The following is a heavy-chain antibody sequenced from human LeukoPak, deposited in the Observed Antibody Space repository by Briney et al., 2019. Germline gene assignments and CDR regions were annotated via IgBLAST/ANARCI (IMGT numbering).Heavy chain of an antibody. D-gene: IGHD3-10*01. V-gene: IGHV3-64*01. Sequence: GGSLRLSCATSGFTFANFDIPCVRQAPGKGLEFVSTITSYGGGTYYANSVKGRFTMSRDNSKNTLSLQMGSLRAEDMAVYYCARGSIPMVRGVTTRGAYFDYWGQGTLVTVSS. CDR3: ARGSIPMVRGVTTRGAYFDY. J-gene: IGHJ4*02. CDR1: GFTFANFD. CDR2: ITSYGGGT.